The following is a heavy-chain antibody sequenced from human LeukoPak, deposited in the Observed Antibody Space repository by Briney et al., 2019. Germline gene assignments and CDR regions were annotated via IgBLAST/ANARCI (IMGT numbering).Heavy chain of an antibody. D-gene: IGHD6-19*01. V-gene: IGHV3-23*01. CDR2: ISGSGGST. J-gene: IGHJ3*02. CDR1: GFTFSSYS. CDR3: AKNQPPLCRASCRGWYFPPDAFYI. Sequence: GGSLRLSCAASGFTFSSYSMNWVRQAPGKGLEWVSAISGSGGSTYYADSVKGRFTISRDNSKNTLYLQMNSLRAEDTAVYYCAKNQPPLCRASCRGWYFPPDAFYILGQGTMVTVSS.